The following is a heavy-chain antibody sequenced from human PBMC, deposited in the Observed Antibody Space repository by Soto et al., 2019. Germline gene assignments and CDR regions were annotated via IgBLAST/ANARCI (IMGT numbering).Heavy chain of an antibody. J-gene: IGHJ5*02. CDR1: GYTFTSYW. CDR2: IYPEDSET. CDR3: ARGFCPTTRCYPPYNWFDP. D-gene: IGHD2-2*01. V-gene: IGHV5-51*01. Sequence: GESLKISCKASGYTFTSYWIVWVRQMPGKGLEWMGIIYPEDSETKYSPAFEGQVTISADKSIDTAYLQWSSLQASDTAMYYCARGFCPTTRCYPPYNWFDPWGQGTLVTVSS.